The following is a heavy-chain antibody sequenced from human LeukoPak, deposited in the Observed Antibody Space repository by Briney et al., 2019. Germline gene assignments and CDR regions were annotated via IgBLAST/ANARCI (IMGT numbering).Heavy chain of an antibody. CDR2: ISGSGGST. J-gene: IGHJ4*02. CDR1: GFTFGDYA. D-gene: IGHD3-22*01. V-gene: IGHV3-23*01. Sequence: GGSLRLSCTASGFTFGDYAMSWFRQAPGKGLEWXXAISGSGGSTYYVDSVKGRFTISRDNFKNTLYLQMNSLRAEGTAVYYCAKVRDYDSSGYSDYWGQGNLVTVSS. CDR3: AKVRDYDSSGYSDY.